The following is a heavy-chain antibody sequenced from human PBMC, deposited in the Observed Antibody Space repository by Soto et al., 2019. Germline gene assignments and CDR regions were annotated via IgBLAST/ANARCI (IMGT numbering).Heavy chain of an antibody. CDR3: ATESGSTYGYFDH. J-gene: IGHJ4*02. CDR2: ISNSGST. CDR1: GGSVTSDEDY. Sequence: SETLSLTCTVSGGSVTSDEDYWTWIRQSPGKGLEWIGYISNSGSTDYNPSLKTRLSMSVDRSKNQFTLRLTSVTAADTAVYFCATESGSTYGYFDHWGQGTQVTVSS. D-gene: IGHD5-18*01. V-gene: IGHV4-30-4*01.